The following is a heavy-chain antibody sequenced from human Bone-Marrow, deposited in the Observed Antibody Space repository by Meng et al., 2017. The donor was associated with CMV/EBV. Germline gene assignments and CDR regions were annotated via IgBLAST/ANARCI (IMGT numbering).Heavy chain of an antibody. D-gene: IGHD1-26*01. Sequence: SEPLSLTCAVSGYSITNNNWWSWVRQPPGKGLEWIGEIYHGGKTNYNPSLTSRLTISVDRSKNQFSLKLSSVTAADTAVYYCARVGTYSGTYPTGYFDSWGQGTLVTVSS. CDR3: ARVGTYSGTYPTGYFDS. CDR2: IYHGGKT. V-gene: IGHV4-4*02. J-gene: IGHJ4*02. CDR1: GYSITNNNW.